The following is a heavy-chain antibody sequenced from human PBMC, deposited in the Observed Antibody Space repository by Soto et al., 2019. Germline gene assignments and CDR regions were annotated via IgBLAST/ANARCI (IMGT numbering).Heavy chain of an antibody. D-gene: IGHD3-16*01. J-gene: IGHJ5*02. CDR3: ATDPSFRYASDGFAP. V-gene: IGHV1-2*02. Sequence: QVQLVQSGAEVKKPGASVKVSCKASGYTFTGYYMHWVRQAPGQGLEWMGWINPNSGGTNYVQKFQGRVTMTRDTSISTAYMELSRLRSDDTAVYYCATDPSFRYASDGFAPWGEGTLVTVSS. CDR2: INPNSGGT. CDR1: GYTFTGYY.